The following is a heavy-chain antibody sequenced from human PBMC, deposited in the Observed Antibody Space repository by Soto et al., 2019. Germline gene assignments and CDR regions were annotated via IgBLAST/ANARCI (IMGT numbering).Heavy chain of an antibody. CDR2: IDETGSA. CDR3: ARDRRASNFLPRWFDP. CDR1: GGSFSSYN. J-gene: IGHJ5*02. V-gene: IGHV4-34*01. Sequence: QVQLQQWGAGLLKPSETLSLTCVVSGGSFSSYNWAWIRQTPVKGLEWIGEIDETGSARYNPSLQGRVTLSLDTPKNQLSFSLTSVTAADTAIYYCARDRRASNFLPRWFDPWGQGTLVTVSS. D-gene: IGHD3-16*02.